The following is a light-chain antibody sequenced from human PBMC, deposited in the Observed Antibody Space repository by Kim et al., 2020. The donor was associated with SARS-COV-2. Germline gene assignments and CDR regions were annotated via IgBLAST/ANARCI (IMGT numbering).Light chain of an antibody. Sequence: GQSSTISCTGTSSDVGTNNRVSWYQQHPGKVPKLIIYNVNKRSSGVSNRFSASKSANTASLTISGIQAEDEADYYCSSYTTSNTKVFGTGTKVTVL. J-gene: IGLJ1*01. V-gene: IGLV2-14*04. CDR3: SSYTTSNTKV. CDR2: NVN. CDR1: SSDVGTNNR.